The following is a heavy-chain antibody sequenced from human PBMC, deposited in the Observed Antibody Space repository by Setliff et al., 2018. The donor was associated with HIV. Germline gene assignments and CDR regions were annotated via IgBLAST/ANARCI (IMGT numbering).Heavy chain of an antibody. CDR2: IYYSGST. V-gene: IGHV4-31*03. CDR3: ARVRPPRLRITMIVGAFDI. CDR1: GGSVGSSSYY. Sequence: SETLSLTCTVSGGSVGSSSYYWSWIRQHPGKGLEWIGYIYYSGSTYYNPSLKSRVTISVDTSKNQFSLKLSSVTAADTAVYYCARVRPPRLRITMIVGAFDIWGQGTMVTVSS. J-gene: IGHJ3*02. D-gene: IGHD3-22*01.